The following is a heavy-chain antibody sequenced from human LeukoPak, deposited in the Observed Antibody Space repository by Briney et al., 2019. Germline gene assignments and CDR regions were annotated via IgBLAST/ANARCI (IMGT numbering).Heavy chain of an antibody. Sequence: ASVKVSCKTSGYTFSVYYMHWVRQAPGQGLEWMGWTNPNSGATNYAQKFQGRVTMTRDTSISTAYMDLSRLRSDDTAIYYCARGLYGVYYYYMDVWARGPRSPSP. J-gene: IGHJ6*03. CDR3: ARGLYGVYYYYMDV. V-gene: IGHV1-2*02. CDR2: TNPNSGAT. CDR1: GYTFSVYY. D-gene: IGHD2-8*01.